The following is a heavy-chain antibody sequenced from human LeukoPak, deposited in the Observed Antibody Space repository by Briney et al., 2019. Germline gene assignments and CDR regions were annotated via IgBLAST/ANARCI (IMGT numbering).Heavy chain of an antibody. CDR3: ATGRVYYGPEY. D-gene: IGHD3-10*01. CDR1: GGSINSYY. J-gene: IGHJ4*02. CDR2: VYFTGST. V-gene: IGHV4-59*01. Sequence: SETLSLTCTVSGGSINSYYWSWIRQPPGKGLEWIGYVYFTGSTNYHPSLKSRLTISLDTSNNQFSLMLSSVTAADTAVYYCATGRVYYGPEYWGQGTLVTVSS.